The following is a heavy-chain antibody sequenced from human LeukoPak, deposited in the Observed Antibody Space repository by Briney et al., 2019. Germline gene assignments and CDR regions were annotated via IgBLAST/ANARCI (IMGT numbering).Heavy chain of an antibody. J-gene: IGHJ4*02. CDR2: ISSSGSTI. CDR1: GFTFSNYE. CDR3: AKAPRYYYDSSGYPYYFDY. V-gene: IGHV3-48*03. D-gene: IGHD3-22*01. Sequence: GGSLRLSCAASGFTFSNYEMNWLRQAPGMGLEWVSYISSSGSTIYYADSVKGRFTISRDNAKNSLYLQMNSLRAEDTAVYYCAKAPRYYYDSSGYPYYFDYWGQGTLVTVSS.